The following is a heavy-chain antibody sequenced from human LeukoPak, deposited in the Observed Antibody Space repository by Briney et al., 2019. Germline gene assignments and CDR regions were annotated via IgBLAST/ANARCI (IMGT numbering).Heavy chain of an antibody. Sequence: PSETLSLTCTVSGGSVSSGSYYWSWIRQPPGKGLEWIGYIYYSGSTNYNPSLKSRVTISVDTSKNQFSLKLSSVTAADTAVYYCARGGWFGDHKPFDYWGQGTLVTVSS. V-gene: IGHV4-61*01. J-gene: IGHJ4*02. CDR2: IYYSGST. D-gene: IGHD3-10*01. CDR3: ARGGWFGDHKPFDY. CDR1: GGSVSSGSYY.